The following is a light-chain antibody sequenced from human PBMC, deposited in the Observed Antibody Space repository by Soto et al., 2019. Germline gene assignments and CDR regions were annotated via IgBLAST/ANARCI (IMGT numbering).Light chain of an antibody. Sequence: EIVLTQSPGTLSLSPGERATLSCRASQSVSSSYLAWYQQKTGQAPRPLIYGASSRATGIPDRFSGSGSGTHFTLTISRLEPEDFAVYYCQQYGSSPYTFGQGTKLEIK. V-gene: IGKV3-20*01. CDR3: QQYGSSPYT. CDR2: GAS. CDR1: QSVSSSY. J-gene: IGKJ2*01.